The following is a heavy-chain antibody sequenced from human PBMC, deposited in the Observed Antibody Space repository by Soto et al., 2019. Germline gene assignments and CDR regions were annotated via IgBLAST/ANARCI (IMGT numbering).Heavy chain of an antibody. Sequence: QVQLVESGGGVVQPGRSLRLSCAASGFTFSSYGMHWVRQAPGKGLEWVAVIWYDGSNKYYADSVKGRFTISRDNSKNTLYLQMNSLRAEDTDVYYCARTDIIGRYGDRRDYWGQGTLVTVSS. CDR3: ARTDIIGRYGDRRDY. V-gene: IGHV3-33*01. J-gene: IGHJ4*02. D-gene: IGHD4-17*01. CDR1: GFTFSSYG. CDR2: IWYDGSNK.